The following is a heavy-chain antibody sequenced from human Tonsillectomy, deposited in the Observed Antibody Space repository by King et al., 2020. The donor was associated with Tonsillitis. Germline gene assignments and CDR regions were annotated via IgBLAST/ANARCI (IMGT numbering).Heavy chain of an antibody. CDR1: GYTFTNYD. J-gene: IGHJ3*02. CDR3: ASYYDFWSGYDAFDI. V-gene: IGHV1-8*01. D-gene: IGHD3-3*01. Sequence: HVQLVESGAEVKKPGASVKVSCTASGYTFTNYDIHWVRQATGQGLEWMGWMNPNSDNTGYAQKFQGRVTMTRDTSISTAYMELSSLRSEDTAVYYCASYYDFWSGYDAFDIWGQGTMVTVSS. CDR2: MNPNSDNT.